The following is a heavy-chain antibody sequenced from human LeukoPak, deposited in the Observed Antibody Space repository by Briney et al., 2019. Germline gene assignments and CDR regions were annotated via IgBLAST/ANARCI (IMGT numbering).Heavy chain of an antibody. J-gene: IGHJ4*02. D-gene: IGHD1-7*01. CDR1: GFTFSNYW. CDR2: IKQDGSER. Sequence: GGSLRLSCAASGFTFSNYWMTWVRQAPGKGPEWVANIKQDGSERNYVDSVKGRFTIARDNTKNSLYLQMTSLRGEDTAVYYCARRAGNPGNTPWCFDYWAREPWSPFP. V-gene: IGHV3-7*01. CDR3: ARRAGNPGNTPWCFDY.